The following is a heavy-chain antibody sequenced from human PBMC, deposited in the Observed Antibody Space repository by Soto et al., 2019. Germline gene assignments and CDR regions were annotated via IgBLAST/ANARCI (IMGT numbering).Heavy chain of an antibody. V-gene: IGHV1-69*01. J-gene: IGHJ4*02. CDR2: INPILGTP. D-gene: IGHD3-22*01. CDR3: ARGLGDSSGYFYFDS. CDR1: GGIFRSFA. Sequence: QVQLVQSGAEVKKPGSSVNVFCQASGGIFRSFAMTWLRQAPGQGLEWLGGINPILGTPNYAQNFRDRLTIVADESTSTAYMLLSSLRSDDTALYFCARGLGDSSGYFYFDSWGQGTLVTVSS.